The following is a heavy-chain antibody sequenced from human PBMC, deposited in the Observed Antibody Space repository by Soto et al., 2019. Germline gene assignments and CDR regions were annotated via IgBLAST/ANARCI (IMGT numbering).Heavy chain of an antibody. V-gene: IGHV4-31*03. D-gene: IGHD6-13*01. CDR1: GGSISSGGYY. J-gene: IGHJ6*02. Sequence: QVQLQESGPGLVKPSQTLSLTCTVSGGSISSGGYYWSWIRQHPGKGLEWIGYIYYSGSTYYNPSLKIRVTISVDTSKNQFSLKLSSVTAADTAVYYCARDSGYSSSWKPYYYYYGMDVWGQGTTVTVSS. CDR3: ARDSGYSSSWKPYYYYYGMDV. CDR2: IYYSGST.